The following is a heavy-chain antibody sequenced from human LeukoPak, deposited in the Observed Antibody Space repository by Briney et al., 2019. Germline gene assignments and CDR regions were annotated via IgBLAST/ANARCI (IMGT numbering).Heavy chain of an antibody. Sequence: GGSLRLSCAASGFTFSSYAMSWVRQAPGRGREWVSAISGSGGSTYYADSVKGRFTISRDNSKNTLYLQMTSLRAEDTAVYYCAKRGTELELADWGQGTLVTVSS. D-gene: IGHD1-7*01. V-gene: IGHV3-23*01. J-gene: IGHJ4*02. CDR2: ISGSGGST. CDR3: AKRGTELELAD. CDR1: GFTFSSYA.